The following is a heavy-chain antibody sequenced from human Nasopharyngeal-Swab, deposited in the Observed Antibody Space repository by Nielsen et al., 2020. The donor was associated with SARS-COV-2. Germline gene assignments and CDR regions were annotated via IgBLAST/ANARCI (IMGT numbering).Heavy chain of an antibody. CDR2: ISDSGDNT. CDR1: GFTFSSYA. J-gene: IGHJ4*02. V-gene: IGHV3-23*01. D-gene: IGHD6-6*01. Sequence: GSLRLSCAASGFTFSSYAMSWVRQAPGKGLEWVSTISDSGDNTYYADSVKGRFTISRDNSKNTLYLQMNSLRAEDTAVYYCAKRGGLVADYWGQGTLVTVSS. CDR3: AKRGGLVADY.